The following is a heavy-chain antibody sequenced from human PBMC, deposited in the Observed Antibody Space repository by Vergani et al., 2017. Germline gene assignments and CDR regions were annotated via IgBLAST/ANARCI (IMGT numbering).Heavy chain of an antibody. D-gene: IGHD2-21*02. Sequence: QVQLVESAGGVVQPGGSLRLSCAASRFTFCNSGMHCIRQARGKGREWLAYIGKDGINTRYRDAVKGRFTDSRDNSKDILYLQMDSLGSEDTALYYCAKYLRDSTDGLPDSWGPGTLVIVSS. CDR3: AKYLRDSTDGLPDS. V-gene: IGHV3-30*02. J-gene: IGHJ4*02. CDR1: RFTFCNSG. CDR2: IGKDGINT.